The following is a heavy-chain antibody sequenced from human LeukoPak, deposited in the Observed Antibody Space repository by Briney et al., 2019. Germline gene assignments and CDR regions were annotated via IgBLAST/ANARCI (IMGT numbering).Heavy chain of an antibody. V-gene: IGHV3-53*04. J-gene: IGHJ4*02. CDR3: ARSPYTYSSSWYYFDY. D-gene: IGHD6-13*01. CDR2: IYSGGST. CDR1: GFTVSSNY. Sequence: GGSLRLSCAASGFTVSSNYMSWVRQAPGKGLEWVSVIYSGGSTYYADSVKGRFTISRHNSKNMLYLQMNSLRAEDTAVYYCARSPYTYSSSWYYFDYWGQGTLVTVSS.